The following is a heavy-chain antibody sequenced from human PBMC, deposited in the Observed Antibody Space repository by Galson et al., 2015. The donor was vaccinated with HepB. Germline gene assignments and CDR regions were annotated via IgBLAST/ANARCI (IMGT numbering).Heavy chain of an antibody. J-gene: IGHJ4*02. CDR3: AHRDVDTAMVGGGFDY. CDR1: GFSLNTSGVG. D-gene: IGHD5-18*01. V-gene: IGHV2-5*02. Sequence: PALVKPTQTLTLTCSFSGFSLNTSGVGVGWIRRPPGKALEWLALIYWEDDKRYSPSLKSRLTITKDTSKNQVVLTMTNMDPVDTATYYCAHRDVDTAMVGGGFDYWGQGTLVTVSS. CDR2: IYWEDDK.